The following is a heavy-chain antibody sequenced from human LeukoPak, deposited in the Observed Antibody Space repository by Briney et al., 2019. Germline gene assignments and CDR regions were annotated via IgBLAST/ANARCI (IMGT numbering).Heavy chain of an antibody. J-gene: IGHJ6*03. V-gene: IGHV4-61*02. D-gene: IGHD6-6*01. Sequence: PSQTLSLTCTVSGGSISSGSYYWSWIRQPAGKGLEWIGRIYTSGSTNYNPSLKSRVTISVDTSKNQFSLKLSSVTAADTAVYYCAREYSSSYAAWYYYYYMDVWGKGTTVTVSS. CDR2: IYTSGST. CDR3: AREYSSSYAAWYYYYYMDV. CDR1: GGSISSGSYY.